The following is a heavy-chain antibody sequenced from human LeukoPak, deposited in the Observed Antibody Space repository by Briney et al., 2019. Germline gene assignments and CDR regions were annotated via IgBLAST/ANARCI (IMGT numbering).Heavy chain of an antibody. J-gene: IGHJ4*02. D-gene: IGHD2-21*02. Sequence: GGSLRLSCAASGFTFSSYEVNWVRQAPGKGLEWVSYISSSGSNIYYADSVNGRFTISRDNAKNSRHLQMNSLRAEDTAVYYCARGPYCGGDCYSWPYFDYWGQGTLVTVSS. V-gene: IGHV3-48*03. CDR2: ISSSGSNI. CDR3: ARGPYCGGDCYSWPYFDY. CDR1: GFTFSSYE.